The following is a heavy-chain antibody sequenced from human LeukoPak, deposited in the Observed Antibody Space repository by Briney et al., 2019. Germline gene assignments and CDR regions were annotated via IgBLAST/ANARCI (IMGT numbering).Heavy chain of an antibody. Sequence: PSETLSLTCTVSGGSISSYYWSWIRQPPGKGLEWIGYIYYSGSTNYNPSLKSRVTISVDTSKNQFSLKLSSVTAADTAVYYCARDSAVLWFGELFDHWYFDLWGRGTLVTVSS. V-gene: IGHV4-59*01. D-gene: IGHD3-10*01. J-gene: IGHJ2*01. CDR2: IYYSGST. CDR1: GGSISSYY. CDR3: ARDSAVLWFGELFDHWYFDL.